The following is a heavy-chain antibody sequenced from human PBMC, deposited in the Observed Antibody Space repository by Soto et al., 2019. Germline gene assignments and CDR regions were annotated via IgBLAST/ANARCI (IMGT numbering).Heavy chain of an antibody. V-gene: IGHV4-59*08. J-gene: IGHJ4*02. CDR2: IYYSGST. CDR1: GGSISSYY. Sequence: SETLSLTCTVSGGSISSYYWSWIRQPPGKGLEWIGYIYYSGSTNYNPSLKSRVTISVDTSKNQFSLKLSSVTAADTAVYYCARQTPYSSSWDFDYWGQGTLVTVSS. D-gene: IGHD6-13*01. CDR3: ARQTPYSSSWDFDY.